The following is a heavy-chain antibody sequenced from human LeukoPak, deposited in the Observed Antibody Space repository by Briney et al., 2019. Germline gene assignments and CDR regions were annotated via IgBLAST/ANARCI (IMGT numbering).Heavy chain of an antibody. V-gene: IGHV1-18*01. CDR1: GYTFTSYG. Sequence: ASVKVSCKASGYTFTSYGISWVRQAPGQGLEWMGWISAYNGNTNYAQKLQGRVTMTTDTSTSTAYMELRSLRSDDTAVYYCARDRSLMVRGVIIISDAFDIWGQGTMVTVSS. D-gene: IGHD3-10*01. J-gene: IGHJ3*02. CDR3: ARDRSLMVRGVIIISDAFDI. CDR2: ISAYNGNT.